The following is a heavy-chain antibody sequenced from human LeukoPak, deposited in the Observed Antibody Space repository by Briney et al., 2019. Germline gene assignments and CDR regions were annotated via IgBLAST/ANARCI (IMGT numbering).Heavy chain of an antibody. J-gene: IGHJ4*02. CDR1: GGSISSSSYY. CDR2: IYYSGST. D-gene: IGHD2-8*01. CDR3: ARPLGGVCDY. Sequence: SETLSLTCTVSGGSISSSSYYWGWIRQPPGKGLEWIGSIYYSGSTYYNPSLKSRVTISVDTSKNQFSLKLSSVTAADTAVYYCARPLGGVCDYWGQGTLVTVSS. V-gene: IGHV4-39*07.